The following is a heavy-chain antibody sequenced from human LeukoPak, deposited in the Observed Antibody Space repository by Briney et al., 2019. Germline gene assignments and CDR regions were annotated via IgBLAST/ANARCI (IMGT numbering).Heavy chain of an antibody. V-gene: IGHV1-69*05. J-gene: IGHJ4*02. CDR2: IIPIFGTA. CDR3: ATGIAAGTHKTYDY. CDR1: GGTFSSYA. Sequence: EASVKVSCKASGGTFSSYAISWVRQAPRQGLEWMGGIIPIFGTANYAQKFQGRVTITTDESTSTAYMELSSLRSEDTAVYYCATGIAAGTHKTYDYWGQGTLVTVSS. D-gene: IGHD6-13*01.